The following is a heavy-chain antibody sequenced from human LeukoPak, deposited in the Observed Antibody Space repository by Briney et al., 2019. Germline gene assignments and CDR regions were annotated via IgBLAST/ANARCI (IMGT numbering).Heavy chain of an antibody. Sequence: PSETLSLTCTVSGFSISSGYYWGWIRPPPGKGLECIGNIYRSGSTYYSPSLKSRVTISIDTSKNQFSLKLSSVTAADTAVYYCASPLYSSSHFDYWGQGALVTVSS. J-gene: IGHJ4*02. CDR2: IYRSGST. CDR3: ASPLYSSSHFDY. V-gene: IGHV4-38-2*02. D-gene: IGHD6-6*01. CDR1: GFSISSGYY.